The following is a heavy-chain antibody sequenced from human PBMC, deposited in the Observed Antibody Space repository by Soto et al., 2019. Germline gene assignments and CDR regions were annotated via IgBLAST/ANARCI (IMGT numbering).Heavy chain of an antibody. CDR2: ISYDGSNK. D-gene: IGHD3-3*01. Sequence: QPGGSLRLSCAASGFTFSSYGMHWVRQAPGKGLEWVAVISYDGSNKYYADSVKGRFTISRDNSKNTLYLQMNSLRAEDTAVYYCAKDPTYYDFWSGYGLYGMDVWGQGTTVTVSS. J-gene: IGHJ6*02. CDR3: AKDPTYYDFWSGYGLYGMDV. CDR1: GFTFSSYG. V-gene: IGHV3-30*18.